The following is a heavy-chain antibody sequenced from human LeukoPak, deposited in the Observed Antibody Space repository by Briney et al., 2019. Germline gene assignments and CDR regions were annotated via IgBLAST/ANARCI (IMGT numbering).Heavy chain of an antibody. CDR3: AKRDITMIVVVIQDYYYYYGMDV. Sequence: SETLSLTCTVSGGSISSYYWSWIRQPPGKGLEWIGYIYSSGSTNYNPSLKSRITISVDTSKNQFSLKLSSVTAADTAVYYCAKRDITMIVVVIQDYYYYYGMDVWGQGTTVTVSS. J-gene: IGHJ6*02. CDR1: GGSISSYY. D-gene: IGHD3-22*01. V-gene: IGHV4-59*01. CDR2: IYSSGST.